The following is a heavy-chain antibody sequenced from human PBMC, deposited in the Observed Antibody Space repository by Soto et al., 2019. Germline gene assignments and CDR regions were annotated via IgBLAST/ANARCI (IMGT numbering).Heavy chain of an antibody. Sequence: PGGSLRLSCAASGFTFSSYSMNWVRQAPGKGLEWVSYISSSSSTIYYADSVKGRFTISRDNAKNSLYLQMNSLRAEDTAVYYCARESIAARRTTKNFDYWGQGTLVTVSS. J-gene: IGHJ4*02. D-gene: IGHD6-6*01. V-gene: IGHV3-48*01. CDR2: ISSSSSTI. CDR3: ARESIAARRTTKNFDY. CDR1: GFTFSSYS.